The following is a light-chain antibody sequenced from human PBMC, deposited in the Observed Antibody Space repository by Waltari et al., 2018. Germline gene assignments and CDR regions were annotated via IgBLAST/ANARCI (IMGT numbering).Light chain of an antibody. Sequence: HSALTQPASVSGSPGQSITISCPGSSSDIGNYNYVSWYQQHPGKAPKLMIFDVSNRPSGVSNRFYGSKSGNTASLTISGLQAEDEADYYCSSYISSDTLELFGGGTSLTVL. CDR1: SSDIGNYNY. CDR2: DVS. CDR3: SSYISSDTLEL. J-gene: IGLJ2*01. V-gene: IGLV2-14*03.